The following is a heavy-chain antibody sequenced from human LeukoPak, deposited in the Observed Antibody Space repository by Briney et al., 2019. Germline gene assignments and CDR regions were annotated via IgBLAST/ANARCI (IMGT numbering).Heavy chain of an antibody. D-gene: IGHD3-22*01. J-gene: IGHJ6*03. CDR1: GSSISSYY. Sequence: SETLSLTCTVSGSSISSYYWSWIRQPPGKGLEWIGYIYYSGSTTYNPSLKSRVTMSVDTSNNQFSLKLSSVTAADTAVYYCATIINRTMIDNYYMDVWGKGTTVTVSS. CDR2: IYYSGST. V-gene: IGHV4-59*01. CDR3: ATIINRTMIDNYYMDV.